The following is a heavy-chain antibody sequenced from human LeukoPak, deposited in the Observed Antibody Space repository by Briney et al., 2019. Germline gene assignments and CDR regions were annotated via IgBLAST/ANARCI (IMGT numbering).Heavy chain of an antibody. CDR1: GYSFTSYW. V-gene: IGHV5-51*01. Sequence: GESLQISCQGSGYSFTSYWIGWVRQMPGKGLGWMGIIYPGDSDTRYSPSFQGQVTISADKSISTAYLQWSSLKASDTAMYYCARITMVRGVMNFDYWGQGTLVTVSS. J-gene: IGHJ4*02. D-gene: IGHD3-10*01. CDR2: IYPGDSDT. CDR3: ARITMVRGVMNFDY.